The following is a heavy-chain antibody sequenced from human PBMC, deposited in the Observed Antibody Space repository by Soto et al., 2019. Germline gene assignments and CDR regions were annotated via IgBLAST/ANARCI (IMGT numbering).Heavy chain of an antibody. J-gene: IGHJ4*02. V-gene: IGHV3-21*06. D-gene: IGHD3-16*01. Sequence: EVQLVESGGGLVKPGGSLRLSCTGSGFPFSAYNINWVRQAPGKGLEWVSSITVGSSHIYQPNSMKGRFTISRDDAKNSVYRKTDGWGAGATALYTCPRSPEFGARGAYGGRGTLVTSSS. CDR2: ITVGSSHI. CDR3: PRSPEFGARGAY. CDR1: GFPFSAYN.